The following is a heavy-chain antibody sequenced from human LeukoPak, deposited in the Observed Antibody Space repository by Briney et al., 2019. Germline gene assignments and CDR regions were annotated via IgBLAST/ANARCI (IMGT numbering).Heavy chain of an antibody. CDR1: GGSISSGSYY. J-gene: IGHJ4*02. CDR2: IYTNGST. Sequence: SQTLSLTCTVSGGSISSGSYYWSWIRQPAGKGLEWIGRIYTNGSTNYNPSLKSRVTISVDTSKNQFSLKLSSVTAADTAVYYCARGCSSTSCYQPFDYWGQGTLVTVSS. D-gene: IGHD2-2*01. CDR3: ARGCSSTSCYQPFDY. V-gene: IGHV4-61*02.